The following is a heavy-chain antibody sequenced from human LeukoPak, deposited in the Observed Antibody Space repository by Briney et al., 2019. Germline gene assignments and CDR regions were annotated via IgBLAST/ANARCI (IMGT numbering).Heavy chain of an antibody. CDR2: ISGSGGST. CDR1: GFTFSSYA. J-gene: IGHJ4*02. V-gene: IGHV3-23*01. D-gene: IGHD4-11*01. CDR3: ANGHDYSNHYSLFDY. Sequence: PGGSLRLSCAASGFTFSSYAMSWVRQAPGKGLEWVSAISGSGGSTYYADSVKGRFTISRDNSKNTLYLQMNSLRAEDTAVYYCANGHDYSNHYSLFDYWGQRTLVTVSS.